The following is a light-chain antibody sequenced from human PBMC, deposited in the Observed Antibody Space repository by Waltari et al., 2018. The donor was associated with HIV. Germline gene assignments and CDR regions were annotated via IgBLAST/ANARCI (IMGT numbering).Light chain of an antibody. CDR2: WAS. CDR3: QQYYSSPFT. J-gene: IGKJ4*01. V-gene: IGKV4-1*01. CDR1: PGVLYRSNHKNH. Sequence: DIVMTQSPDALVVSLGEKDTIHRKPSPGVLYRSNHKNHVACYQQKPGQPPKLLIYWASAREFGVPGLFSGSGSGTDFTFTISSLKAEDVAVYYCQQYYSSPFTFGGGTRVEIK.